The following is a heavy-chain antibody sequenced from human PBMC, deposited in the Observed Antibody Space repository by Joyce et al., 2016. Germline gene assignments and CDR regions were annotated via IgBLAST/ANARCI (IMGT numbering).Heavy chain of an antibody. V-gene: IGHV1-46*01. J-gene: IGHJ4*02. CDR1: EYTFTGDY. CDR3: TSEPQYTGSFEN. D-gene: IGHD1-26*01. Sequence: QELLVQSGAEVKEPGTSVKVSCKTSEYTFTGDYIHWVRQAPGQGLEGMGVLKLSDGNTSYAQKFQGRVALTTDSSTKIIYMELTGLKSDDTAIYYCTSEPQYTGSFENWGQGTLVTASS. CDR2: LKLSDGNT.